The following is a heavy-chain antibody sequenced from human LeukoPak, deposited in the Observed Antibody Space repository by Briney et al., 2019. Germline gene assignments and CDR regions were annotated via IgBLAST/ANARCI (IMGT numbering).Heavy chain of an antibody. CDR3: AKGNQRGFDY. D-gene: IGHD1-14*01. V-gene: IGHV3-23*01. CDR1: GFTFSSYS. Sequence: PGGSLRLSCAASGFTFSSYSMNWVRQAPGKGLEWVSAISGSGGSTYYADSVKGRFTISRDNSKNTLYLQMNSLRAEDTAVYYCAKGNQRGFDYWGQGTLVTVSS. J-gene: IGHJ4*02. CDR2: ISGSGGST.